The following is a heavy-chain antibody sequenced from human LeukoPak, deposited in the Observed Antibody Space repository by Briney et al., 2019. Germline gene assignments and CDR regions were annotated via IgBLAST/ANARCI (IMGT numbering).Heavy chain of an antibody. D-gene: IGHD2-2*01. J-gene: IGHJ3*02. V-gene: IGHV4-39*07. CDR3: ARDSGSTSLNALDI. CDR1: GGSISSSSYY. CDR2: IYYSGST. Sequence: SETLSLTCTVSGGSISSSSYYWGWIRQPPGKGLEWNGSIYYSGSTYYNPSLKSRVTISVDTSKNQFSLKLSSVTAADTAVYYCARDSGSTSLNALDIWGQGTMVTVSS.